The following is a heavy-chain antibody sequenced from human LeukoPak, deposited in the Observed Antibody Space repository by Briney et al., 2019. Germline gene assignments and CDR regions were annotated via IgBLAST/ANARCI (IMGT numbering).Heavy chain of an antibody. V-gene: IGHV3-64*01. CDR3: ARYSGSYHFDY. Sequence: PGGSLRLSCVASGFTFSSYWMHWVRQAPGKGLEYVSAISSNGGSTYYANSVKGRFTISRDNSKNTLYLQMGSLRAEDMAVYYCARYSGSYHFDYWGQGTLVTVSS. CDR1: GFTFSSYW. D-gene: IGHD1-26*01. CDR2: ISSNGGST. J-gene: IGHJ4*02.